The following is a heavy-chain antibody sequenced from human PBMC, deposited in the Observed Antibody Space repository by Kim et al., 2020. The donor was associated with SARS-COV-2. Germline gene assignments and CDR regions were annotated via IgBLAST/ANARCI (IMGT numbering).Heavy chain of an antibody. J-gene: IGHJ6*02. V-gene: IGHV3-15*01. CDR3: TTDGDINCSGGSCYKRRYYYYGMDV. Sequence: GGSLRLSCAASGFTFSNAWMSWVRQAPGKGLEWVGRIKSKTDGGTTDYAAPVKGRFTISRDDSKNTLYLQMNSLKTEDTAVYYCTTDGDINCSGGSCYKRRYYYYGMDVWGQGTTVTVSS. CDR2: IKSKTDGGTT. CDR1: GFTFSNAW. D-gene: IGHD2-15*01.